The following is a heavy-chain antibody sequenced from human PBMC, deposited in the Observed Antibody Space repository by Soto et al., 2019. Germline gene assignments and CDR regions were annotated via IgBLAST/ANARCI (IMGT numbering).Heavy chain of an antibody. CDR2: ISYDGSNK. D-gene: IGHD3-16*02. J-gene: IGHJ6*02. CDR1: GFTFSSYG. CDR3: AKDRSPFSYYYGMDV. Sequence: GGSLRLSCAASGFTFSSYGMHWVRQAPGKGLEWVAVISYDGSNKYYADSVKGRFTISRDNSKNTLYLQMNSLRAEDTAVYYCAKDRSPFSYYYGMDVWGQGTTVTVSS. V-gene: IGHV3-30*18.